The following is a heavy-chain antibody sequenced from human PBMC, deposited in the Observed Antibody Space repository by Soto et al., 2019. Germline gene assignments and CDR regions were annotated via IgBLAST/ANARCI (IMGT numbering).Heavy chain of an antibody. D-gene: IGHD5-12*01. CDR2: ISITGADT. CDR1: GFTFNTYG. Sequence: EVQLLESGGVLVQPGGSLRLSCAGSGFTFNTYGMHWVHQTPGKGLEWVSGISITGADTYYADSVKGRFTISRDNSRSTLYLQMNSLRADDTALYYCATPDSAYGFLGAFHYWGQGTLVTVSS. J-gene: IGHJ4*02. CDR3: ATPDSAYGFLGAFHY. V-gene: IGHV3-23*01.